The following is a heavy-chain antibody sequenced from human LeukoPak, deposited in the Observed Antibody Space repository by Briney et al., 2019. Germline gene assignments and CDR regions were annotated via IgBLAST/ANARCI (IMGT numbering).Heavy chain of an antibody. CDR2: INHSGSA. CDR1: GGSISSYY. J-gene: IGHJ4*02. D-gene: IGHD3-22*01. V-gene: IGHV4-34*01. Sequence: PSETLSLTCTVSGGSISSYYWSWIRQPPGKGLEWIGEINHSGSAHYKPSLKSRVAMSIDTSKNQFSLKLNSVPAADTAVYYCAKEGSTMIVVVITTYFDYWGQGTLVTVSS. CDR3: AKEGSTMIVVVITTYFDY.